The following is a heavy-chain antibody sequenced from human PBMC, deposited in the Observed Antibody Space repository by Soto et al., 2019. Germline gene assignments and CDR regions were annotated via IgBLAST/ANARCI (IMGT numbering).Heavy chain of an antibody. CDR2: IYHSGST. V-gene: IGHV4-4*02. CDR3: ASTGSADAFDI. Sequence: SETLSLTCAVSGGSISSSNWWSWVRQPPGKGLEWIGEIYHSGSTNYNQSLKSRVTISVDKSKNQFSLKLSSVTAADTAVYYCASTGSADAFDIWGQGTMVTVSS. J-gene: IGHJ3*02. CDR1: GGSISSSNW. D-gene: IGHD3-10*01.